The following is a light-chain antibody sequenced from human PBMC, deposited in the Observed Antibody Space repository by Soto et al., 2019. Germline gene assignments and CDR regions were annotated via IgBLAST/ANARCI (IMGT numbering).Light chain of an antibody. CDR1: SSDVGSYNY. J-gene: IGLJ1*01. CDR2: EVS. CDR3: AAWDDSLNAL. Sequence: QSALTQPASVSGSPGQSITISCTGTSSDVGSYNYVSWYQQHPGKAPKLMIYEVSDRPSGISSRFSGSKSGNTASLTISGLQPEDEADYYCAAWDDSLNALFGTGTKLTVL. V-gene: IGLV2-14*01.